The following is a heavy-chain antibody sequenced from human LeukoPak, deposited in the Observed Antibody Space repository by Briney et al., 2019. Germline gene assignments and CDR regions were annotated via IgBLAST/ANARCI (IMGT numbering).Heavy chain of an antibody. CDR2: INHSGST. J-gene: IGHJ4*02. Sequence: PSETLSLTCAVYGGSFSGYYWSWIRQPPGKGLEWIGEINHSGSTNYNPSLKSRVTISVDTSKNQFSLKLSSVTAADTAVYYCVSTSYGDSAGGVTWDYDYWGQGTLVTISS. V-gene: IGHV4-34*01. D-gene: IGHD4-17*01. CDR3: VSTSYGDSAGGVTWDYDY. CDR1: GGSFSGYY.